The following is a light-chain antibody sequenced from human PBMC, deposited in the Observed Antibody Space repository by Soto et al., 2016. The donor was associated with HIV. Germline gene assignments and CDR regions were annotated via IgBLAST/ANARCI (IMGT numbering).Light chain of an antibody. J-gene: IGKJ2*01. CDR3: QQYNKVPYT. CDR2: KAS. CDR1: QSISTW. Sequence: DIQMTQSPSTLSASVDDRVTFTCRASQSISTWLAWYQQKPGEAPKLLIYKASSLKTGVPSRFSGSGSGTEFTLTISRLQPDDFATYYCQQYNKVPYTFGQGTKLEIK. V-gene: IGKV1-5*03.